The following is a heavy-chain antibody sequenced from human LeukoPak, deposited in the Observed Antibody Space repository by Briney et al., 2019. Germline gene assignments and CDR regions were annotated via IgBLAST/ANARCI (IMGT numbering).Heavy chain of an antibody. J-gene: IGHJ4*02. Sequence: PGGSLRLSCAASGFTFSSYAMTWVRQAPGKGLEWASIIGGSGGTTFYADSVKGRFTISRDNSKNTLYLQMNSLRAEDTAVYYCAKSRDVRYFDWLPTPFDYWGQGTLVTVSS. CDR1: GFTFSSYA. CDR3: AKSRDVRYFDWLPTPFDY. V-gene: IGHV3-23*01. D-gene: IGHD3-9*01. CDR2: IGGSGGTT.